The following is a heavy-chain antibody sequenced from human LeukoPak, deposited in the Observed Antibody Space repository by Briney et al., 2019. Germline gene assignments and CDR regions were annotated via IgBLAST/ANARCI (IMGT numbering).Heavy chain of an antibody. Sequence: GGSLRLSCAASGFTFSSYEMNWGRQAPGEGVGGGSYISNSGGTIYYADSVKGRFTISRDNAKNSLYLQMNSLRVEDTAVYYCARSWVPYYYDSSGYYGYWGQGILVTVSS. V-gene: IGHV3-48*03. CDR3: ARSWVPYYYDSSGYYGY. CDR2: ISNSGGTI. D-gene: IGHD3-22*01. J-gene: IGHJ4*02. CDR1: GFTFSSYE.